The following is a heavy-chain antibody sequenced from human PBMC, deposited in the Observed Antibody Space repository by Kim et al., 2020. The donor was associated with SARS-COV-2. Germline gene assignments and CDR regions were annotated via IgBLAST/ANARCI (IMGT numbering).Heavy chain of an antibody. Sequence: GGSLRLSCAASGFTFSSYAMSWVRQAPGKGLEWVSAISGSGGSTYYADSVKGRFTISRDNSKNTLYLQMNSLRAEDTAVYYCAKDNPFWNVDTAMAIFDYWGQGTLVTVSS. V-gene: IGHV3-23*01. CDR1: GFTFSSYA. D-gene: IGHD5-18*01. CDR2: ISGSGGST. CDR3: AKDNPFWNVDTAMAIFDY. J-gene: IGHJ4*02.